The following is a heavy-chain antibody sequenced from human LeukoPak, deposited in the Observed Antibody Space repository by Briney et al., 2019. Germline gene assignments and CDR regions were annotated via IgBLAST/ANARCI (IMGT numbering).Heavy chain of an antibody. D-gene: IGHD2-15*01. V-gene: IGHV1-18*04. CDR1: GYTFTSYG. J-gene: IGHJ3*02. Sequence: ASVKVSCKASGYTFTSYGISWVRQAPGQGLEWMGWISAYNGNTNYAQKLQGRVTMTTDTSTSTAYMELRSLRSDDTAVYYCASYCSGGSCYPYDAFDIWGQGIMVTVSS. CDR2: ISAYNGNT. CDR3: ASYCSGGSCYPYDAFDI.